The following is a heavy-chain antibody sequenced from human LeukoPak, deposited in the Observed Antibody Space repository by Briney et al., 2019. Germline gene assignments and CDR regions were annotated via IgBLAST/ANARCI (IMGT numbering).Heavy chain of an antibody. Sequence: ASVKVPCKASGYTFTSYGISWVRQAPGQGLEWMGWISAYNGNTNYAQKLQGRVTMTTDTSTSTAYMELRSLRSDDTAVYYCARVLRRDYDILTGPTDYWGQGTLVTVSS. D-gene: IGHD3-9*01. V-gene: IGHV1-18*04. CDR3: ARVLRRDYDILTGPTDY. CDR1: GYTFTSYG. J-gene: IGHJ4*02. CDR2: ISAYNGNT.